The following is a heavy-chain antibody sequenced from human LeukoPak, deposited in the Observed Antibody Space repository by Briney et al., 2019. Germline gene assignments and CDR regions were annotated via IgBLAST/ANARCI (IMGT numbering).Heavy chain of an antibody. J-gene: IGHJ4*02. CDR2: IYYSGST. CDR3: ASHSGGHFDY. CDR1: GGSISSYY. D-gene: IGHD2-15*01. Sequence: SETLSLTCAVSGGSISSYYWSWIRQPPGKGLEWIGYIYYSGSTNYNPSLKSRVTISVDTSKNQFSLKLSSVTAADTAVYYCASHSGGHFDYWGQGTLVTVSS. V-gene: IGHV4-59*08.